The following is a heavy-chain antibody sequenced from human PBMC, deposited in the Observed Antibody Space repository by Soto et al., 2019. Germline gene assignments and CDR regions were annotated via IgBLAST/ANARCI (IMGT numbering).Heavy chain of an antibody. V-gene: IGHV3-74*01. CDR2: INSDGSST. Sequence: VGSLRLSCAASGFTFSSYWMHWVRQAPGNGLVWVSRINSDGSSTSYSDSVKGRFTISRDNAKNTLYLQMNSLRAEDTAVYYCARGRYCSGTSCPPGGDYYYYGRDVGGKGTTVTVSS. D-gene: IGHD2-2*01. CDR3: ARGRYCSGTSCPPGGDYYYYGRDV. CDR1: GFTFSSYW. J-gene: IGHJ6*04.